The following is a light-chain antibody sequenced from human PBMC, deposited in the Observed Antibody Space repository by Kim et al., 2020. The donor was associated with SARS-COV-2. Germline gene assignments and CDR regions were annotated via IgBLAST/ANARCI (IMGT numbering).Light chain of an antibody. Sequence: QLVLTQSPSASASLGASVKLTCTLSSGHSSYAIAWHQQQPEKGPRYLMKLNSDGSHSKGDGIPDRFSGSSSGAERYLTISSLQSEDEADYYCQTWGTGIVVSGGGTQLTV. CDR2: LNSDGSH. CDR3: QTWGTGIVV. J-gene: IGLJ2*01. CDR1: SGHSSYA. V-gene: IGLV4-69*01.